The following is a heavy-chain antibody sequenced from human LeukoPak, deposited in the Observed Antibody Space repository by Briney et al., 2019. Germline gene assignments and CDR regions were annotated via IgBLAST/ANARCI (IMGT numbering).Heavy chain of an antibody. J-gene: IGHJ4*02. CDR2: IYSGGTT. D-gene: IGHD2-2*01. CDR1: GFTVSRDY. CDR3: ARASSIGLAGLFDY. Sequence: GGSLRLSCVASGFTVSRDYMSWVRQAPGKGLEWVSVIYSGGTTFYADSVKGRFTISRDNSKNTFHLQMNSLRAEDTAVYYCARASSIGLAGLFDYWGQGTLVTVSS. V-gene: IGHV3-53*01.